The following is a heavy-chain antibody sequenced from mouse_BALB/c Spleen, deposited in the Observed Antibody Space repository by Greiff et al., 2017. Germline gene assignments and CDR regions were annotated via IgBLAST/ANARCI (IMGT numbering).Heavy chain of an antibody. J-gene: IGHJ4*01. D-gene: IGHD4-1*01. Sequence: EVKVVESGGGLVKPGGSLKLSCAASGFTFSSYAMSWVRQTPEKRLEWVATISSGGSYTYYPDSVKGRFTISRDNAKNTLYLQMSSLRSEDTAMYYCARHGGNWDYAMDYWGQGTSVTVSS. CDR1: GFTFSSYA. CDR3: ARHGGNWDYAMDY. CDR2: ISSGGSYT. V-gene: IGHV5-9-3*01.